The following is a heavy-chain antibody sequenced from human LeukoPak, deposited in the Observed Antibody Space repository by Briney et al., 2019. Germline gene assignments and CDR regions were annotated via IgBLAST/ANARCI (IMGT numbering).Heavy chain of an antibody. CDR3: AKGSEYLWGSLESNYYYYMDV. J-gene: IGHJ6*03. V-gene: IGHV3-23*01. D-gene: IGHD3-16*01. CDR1: GFIFPNYV. Sequence: GGSLRLSCAASGFIFPNYVMSWVHQAPGKGLEWVSAISGSGGNTYYADSVKGRFTVSRDKSKNTLYLQMNSLRADDTAVYYCAKGSEYLWGSLESNYYYYMDVWGKGTTVTVSS. CDR2: ISGSGGNT.